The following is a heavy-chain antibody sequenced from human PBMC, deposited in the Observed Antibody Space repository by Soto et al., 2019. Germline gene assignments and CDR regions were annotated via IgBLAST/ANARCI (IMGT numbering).Heavy chain of an antibody. J-gene: IGHJ5*02. CDR1: GFTFSSYS. CDR2: ISSSGSTI. Sequence: GGSLRLSCAASGFTFSSYSMSWVRQAPGKGLEWVSDISSSGSTIYYADSVKGRFTISRDNAKNSLYLQMNSLRAEDTAVYYCARDQVSGVVVPAATKYNWFDPWGQGTLVTVSS. D-gene: IGHD2-2*01. V-gene: IGHV3-11*01. CDR3: ARDQVSGVVVPAATKYNWFDP.